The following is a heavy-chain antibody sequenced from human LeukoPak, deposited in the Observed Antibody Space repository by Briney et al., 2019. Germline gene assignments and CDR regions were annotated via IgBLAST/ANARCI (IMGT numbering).Heavy chain of an antibody. Sequence: PGGSLRLSCTASGFTFTTYEMHWVRQAPGKRLEWISYISSSGRTMFYADSVKGRFTISRDDAKNSLYLQMSSLRAEDAAVYYCVREGSSGYNFDYWGQGTLVTVSS. J-gene: IGHJ4*02. V-gene: IGHV3-48*03. D-gene: IGHD3-22*01. CDR2: ISSSGRTM. CDR3: VREGSSGYNFDY. CDR1: GFTFTTYE.